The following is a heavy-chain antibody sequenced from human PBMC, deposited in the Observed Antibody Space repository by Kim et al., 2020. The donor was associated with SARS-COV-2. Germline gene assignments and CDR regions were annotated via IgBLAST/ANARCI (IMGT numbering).Heavy chain of an antibody. J-gene: IGHJ4*02. CDR2: IYYSGST. Sequence: SETLSLTCTVSGGSISSYYWSWIRQPPGKGLEWIGYIYYSGSTKYNPSLKSRVTISVDTSKNQFSLKLSSVTAADTDVYYCARSWKGLPDYWGQGTLVTVSS. CDR3: ARSWKGLPDY. D-gene: IGHD4-17*01. V-gene: IGHV4-59*13. CDR1: GGSISSYY.